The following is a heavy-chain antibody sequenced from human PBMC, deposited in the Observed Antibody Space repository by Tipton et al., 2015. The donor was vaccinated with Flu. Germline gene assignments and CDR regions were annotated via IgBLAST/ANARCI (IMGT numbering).Heavy chain of an antibody. CDR3: VRAIAASGSF. J-gene: IGHJ4*02. Sequence: SLRLSCAASGFTFSTYWMTWIRQAPGKGLEWVAVIKPDGSETHYLGSVKGRFTLSRDNAKNSVSLQMSNLRVEDTAVYYCVRAIAASGSFWDQGTLVTVSS. V-gene: IGHV3-7*04. CDR2: IKPDGSET. D-gene: IGHD3-10*01. CDR1: GFTFSTYW.